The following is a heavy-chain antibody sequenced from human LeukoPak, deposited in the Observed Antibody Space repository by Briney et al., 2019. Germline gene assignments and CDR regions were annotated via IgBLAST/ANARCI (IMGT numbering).Heavy chain of an antibody. CDR3: VKSGGYATAIRYFDL. CDR2: ISWNSGDI. Sequence: HPGGSLRLSCAASGFSFGGYALHWVRQAPGKGLEWVANISWNSGDIVHADSVKGRFTISRDNAKNSLYLQMDSLRTEDTALYYCVKSGGYATAIRYFDLWGRGTLVTVSS. CDR1: GFSFGGYA. J-gene: IGHJ2*01. V-gene: IGHV3-9*01. D-gene: IGHD2-21*02.